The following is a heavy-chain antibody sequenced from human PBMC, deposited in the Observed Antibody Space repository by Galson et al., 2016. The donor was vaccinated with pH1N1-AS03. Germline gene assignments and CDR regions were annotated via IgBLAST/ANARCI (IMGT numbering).Heavy chain of an antibody. CDR3: ARRGREETNEGGLDV. Sequence: QSGAEVKKPGESLKISCKGSGYSFTGSWIDWVRQVPGKGLEWMGVIYPGDSDTKYSPAFHGHVTISVDTSISTAFLEWSSLKASDTAIYYCARRGREETNEGGLDVWGQGTLVTVSS. D-gene: IGHD1-1*01. J-gene: IGHJ5*02. V-gene: IGHV5-51*01. CDR1: GYSFTGSW. CDR2: IYPGDSDT.